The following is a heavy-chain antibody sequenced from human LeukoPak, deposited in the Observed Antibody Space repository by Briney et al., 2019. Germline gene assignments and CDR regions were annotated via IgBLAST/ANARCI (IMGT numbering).Heavy chain of an antibody. CDR2: INPNSGGT. D-gene: IGHD3-10*01. CDR1: GYTFTGYY. V-gene: IGHV1-2*02. CDR3: ARESSMVRGVIGY. Sequence: ASVKVSCKASGYTFTGYYMHWVRQAPGQGLEWMGWINPNSGGTNYAQKFQGRVTMTRDTSISTAYMELSRLRSDDTAVYCCARESSMVRGVIGYWGQGTLVTVSS. J-gene: IGHJ4*02.